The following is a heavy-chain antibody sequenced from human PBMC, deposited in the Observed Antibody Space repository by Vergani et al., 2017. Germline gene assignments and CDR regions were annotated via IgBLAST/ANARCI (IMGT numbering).Heavy chain of an antibody. CDR2: ISAYNGNT. CDR1: GYTFTSYG. D-gene: IGHD2-21*01. V-gene: IGHV1-18*01. J-gene: IGHJ3*02. CDR3: ARIRSNIVVVIRRGAFDI. Sequence: QVQLVQSGAEVKKPGASVKVSCKASGYTFTSYGISWVRQAPGQGLEWMGWISAYNGNTHYAQKLQGRVPMTTDSSTSTAYMELRSLRSDDTAVYYCARIRSNIVVVIRRGAFDIWGQGTMVTVSS.